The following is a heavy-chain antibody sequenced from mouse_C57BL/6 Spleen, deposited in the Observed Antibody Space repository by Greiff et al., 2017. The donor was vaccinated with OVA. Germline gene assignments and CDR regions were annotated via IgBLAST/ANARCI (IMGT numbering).Heavy chain of an antibody. V-gene: IGHV1-69*01. CDR3: ARRYGLYFDY. CDR1: GYTFTSYW. J-gene: IGHJ2*01. Sequence: VQLQQPGAELVMPGASVKLSCKASGYTFTSYWMHWVKQRPGQGLEWIGEIDPSDSYTNYNQKFKGKSTLTVDKSSSTAYMQLSSLTSEDSAVYYCARRYGLYFDYWGQGTTLTVSS. D-gene: IGHD2-10*02. CDR2: IDPSDSYT.